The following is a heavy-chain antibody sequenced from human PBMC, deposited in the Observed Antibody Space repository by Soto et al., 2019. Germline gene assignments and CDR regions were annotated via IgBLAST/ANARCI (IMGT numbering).Heavy chain of an antibody. Sequence: QVQLVQSGAEEKKPGASVKVSCKASGYTFTSYAMHWVRQAPGQRLEWMGWINAGNGNTKYSQKIQGRVTITRDTSASTAYMELSSLRSEDTAVYYCARGSGYYYWDDYWGQGTLVTVSS. CDR1: GYTFTSYA. D-gene: IGHD3-22*01. J-gene: IGHJ4*02. CDR3: ARGSGYYYWDDY. CDR2: INAGNGNT. V-gene: IGHV1-3*05.